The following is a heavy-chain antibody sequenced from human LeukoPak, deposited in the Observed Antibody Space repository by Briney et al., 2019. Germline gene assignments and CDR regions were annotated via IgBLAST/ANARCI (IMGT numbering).Heavy chain of an antibody. CDR2: IYYSGST. V-gene: IGHV4-39*07. D-gene: IGHD3-22*01. Sequence: SETLSLTCTVSGGSISSSSYYWGWIRQPPGKGLEWIGSIYYSGSTYYNPSLKSRVTISVDTSKNQFSLKLSSVTAADTAVHYCARGSDYYYDNSGYDVIFDYWGQGTLVTVYS. CDR1: GGSISSSSYY. J-gene: IGHJ4*02. CDR3: ARGSDYYYDNSGYDVIFDY.